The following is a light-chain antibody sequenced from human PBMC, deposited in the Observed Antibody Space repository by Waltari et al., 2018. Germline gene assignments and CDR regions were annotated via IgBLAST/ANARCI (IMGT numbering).Light chain of an antibody. V-gene: IGKV1-12*01. CDR1: QDIGNR. J-gene: IGKJ3*01. CDR2: GTS. CDR3: QQAKSFPIT. Sequence: TGRASQDIGNRLAWYQQKPGKAPNLRIYGTSSLQTGVPSRFSGSGSGTEFTLTISSLQPEDFATYYCQQAKSFPITFGPGTKVDIK.